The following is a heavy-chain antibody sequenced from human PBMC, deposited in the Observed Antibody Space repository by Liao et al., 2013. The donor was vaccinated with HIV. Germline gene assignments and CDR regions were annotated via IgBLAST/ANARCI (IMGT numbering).Heavy chain of an antibody. CDR3: ARGLPPSHPLDY. CDR1: GGSISTGDYY. J-gene: IGHJ4*02. Sequence: QMQLQESGPGLVKPSQTLSVTCTVSGGSISTGDYYWNWIRQSPGKGLEWIGYIYYSGSTYYSPSLESRVTISVDTSKNQFSLKLSSVTAADTAVYFCARGLPPSHPLDYWGQGTLVTVSS. D-gene: IGHD3/OR15-3a*01. CDR2: IYYSGST. V-gene: IGHV4-30-4*08.